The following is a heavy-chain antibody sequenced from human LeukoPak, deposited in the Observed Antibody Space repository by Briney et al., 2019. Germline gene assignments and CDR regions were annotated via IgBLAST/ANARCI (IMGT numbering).Heavy chain of an antibody. V-gene: IGHV4-39*01. J-gene: IGHJ4*02. D-gene: IGHD3-3*01. CDR2: IYYSGTT. Sequence: PSETLSLTCSVSGGSISGNYWGWIRQPPGKGLEWIGSIYYSGTTYYNPSLKSRVTISVDTSKSQFSLRLTSVTAADTAVYYCARHVRFLEWLSSYYFDYWGQGTLVTVSS. CDR1: GGSISGNY. CDR3: ARHVRFLEWLSSYYFDY.